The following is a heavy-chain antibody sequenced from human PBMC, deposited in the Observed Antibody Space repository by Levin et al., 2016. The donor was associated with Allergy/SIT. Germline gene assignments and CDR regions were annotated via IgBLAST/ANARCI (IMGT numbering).Heavy chain of an antibody. CDR3: CTDPRPLVVKGAFLDY. V-gene: IGHV3-15*04. J-gene: IGHJ4*02. D-gene: IGHD2-8*02. Sequence: VRQAPGKGLEWVGRIESQTDGGATDLAAGVKGRFSISRDESENTIYLQMNSLTTEDTAVYYCCTDPRPLVVKGAFLDYWGQGTLVTVSS. CDR2: IESQTDGGAT.